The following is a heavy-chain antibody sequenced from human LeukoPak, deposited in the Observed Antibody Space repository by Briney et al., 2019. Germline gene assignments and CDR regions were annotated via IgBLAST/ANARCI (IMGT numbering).Heavy chain of an antibody. J-gene: IGHJ3*02. CDR1: GFTFSSYS. CDR2: ITSSSSTI. D-gene: IGHD3-10*01. Sequence: GGSLRLSCVASGFTFSSYSMNWVRQAPGKGLEWVSYITSSSSTIYYADSVKGRFTISRDNAKNSLYLQMNSLRDEDTAVYYCARKNVYYCSGSDAFDIWGQGTMVTVSS. CDR3: ARKNVYYCSGSDAFDI. V-gene: IGHV3-48*02.